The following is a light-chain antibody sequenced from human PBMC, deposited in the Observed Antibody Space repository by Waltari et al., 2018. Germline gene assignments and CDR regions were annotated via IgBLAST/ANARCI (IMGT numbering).Light chain of an antibody. CDR2: STT. V-gene: IGLV1-44*01. CDR3: GAWDDGVKEWV. CDR1: VYNIGFNT. J-gene: IGLJ3*02. Sequence: QSVLTQPPSASETPGAWGTISVYGTVYNIGFNTDNWYQQFPGSAPKLLIFSTTQRPSGVPDRFSAAKSGTSASLAINGLQAADEADYYCGAWDDGVKEWVFGGGTKLTVL.